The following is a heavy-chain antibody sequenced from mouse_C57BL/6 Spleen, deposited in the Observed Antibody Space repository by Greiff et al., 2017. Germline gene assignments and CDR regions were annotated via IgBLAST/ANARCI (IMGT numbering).Heavy chain of an antibody. CDR1: GYTFTSYW. D-gene: IGHD1-1*01. CDR2: IYPGSGST. V-gene: IGHV1-55*01. CDR3: ARFFITTVVDY. Sequence: QVQLQQPGAELVKPGASVKMSCKASGYTFTSYWITWVKQRPGQGLEWIGDIYPGSGSTNYNEKFKSKATLTVDTSSSTAYMQRSSLTSEDSAVYYCARFFITTVVDYWGQGTTLTVSS. J-gene: IGHJ2*01.